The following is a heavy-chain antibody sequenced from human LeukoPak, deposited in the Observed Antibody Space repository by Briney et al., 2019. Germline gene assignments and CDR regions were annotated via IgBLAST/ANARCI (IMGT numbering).Heavy chain of an antibody. V-gene: IGHV4-59*01. CDR2: IYYSGST. CDR1: GGSISSYY. Sequence: SAPLSLTCTVSGGSISSYYWSWIRQPPGKGLEWIGYIYYSGSTNYNPSLKSRVTISVDTSKNQFSLKLSSVTAADTAVYYCARRTYTAFFDIWGQGTMVTVSS. CDR3: ARRTYTAFFDI. J-gene: IGHJ3*02. D-gene: IGHD1-14*01.